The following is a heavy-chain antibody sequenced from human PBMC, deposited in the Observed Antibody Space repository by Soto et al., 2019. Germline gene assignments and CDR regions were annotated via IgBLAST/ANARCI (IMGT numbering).Heavy chain of an antibody. V-gene: IGHV3-53*01. D-gene: IGHD6-25*01. CDR1: GFTVSNTY. CDR3: AKCERVDY. Sequence: LRLSCAASGFTVSNTYMSLVRQAPGKGLECVSIIYSDGRTFYADSVKGRFTISRDNSKNTLFLQMNSLREEDTAVYYCAKCERVDYWGQGTLVTVSS. CDR2: IYSDGRT. J-gene: IGHJ4*02.